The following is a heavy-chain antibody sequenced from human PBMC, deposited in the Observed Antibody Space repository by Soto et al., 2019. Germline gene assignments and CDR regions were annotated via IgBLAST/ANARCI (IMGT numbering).Heavy chain of an antibody. Sequence: SETLSLTCTVSGGSVSSGSYYWSWIRQPPGKGLEWIGYIYYSGSTNYNPSLKSRVTISVDTSKNQFSLKLSSVTAADTAVYYCAIGSLVLGFYWFDPWGQGTLVTVSS. CDR1: GGSVSSGSYY. V-gene: IGHV4-61*01. J-gene: IGHJ5*02. CDR3: AIGSLVLGFYWFDP. D-gene: IGHD6-13*01. CDR2: IYYSGST.